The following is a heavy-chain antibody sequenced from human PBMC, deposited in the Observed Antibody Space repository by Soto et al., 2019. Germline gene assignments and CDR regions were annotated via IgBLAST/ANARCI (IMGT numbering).Heavy chain of an antibody. J-gene: IGHJ4*02. Sequence: QVQLQESGPGLVKPSQTLSLTCTVSGGSISSGDYYWSWIRQPPGKGLEWIGYIYYSGSTNYNPSLKSRVTMSVDTSKNQFSLNLSSVTAADTAVYYCARETLTSGWPYWGQGTLVTVSS. CDR1: GGSISSGDYY. CDR3: ARETLTSGWPY. D-gene: IGHD6-19*01. CDR2: IYYSGST. V-gene: IGHV4-30-4*01.